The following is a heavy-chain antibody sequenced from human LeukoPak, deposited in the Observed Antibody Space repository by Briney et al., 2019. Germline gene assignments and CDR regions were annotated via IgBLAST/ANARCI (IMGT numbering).Heavy chain of an antibody. Sequence: ASVKVSCKASGGTFSSCAISWVRQAPGQGLEWMGGIIPILGTANYAQKFQGRVTITADESTSTAYMELSSLRSEDTAVYYCARGYCGSGSYPYYYYYGMDVWGKGTTVTVSS. V-gene: IGHV1-69*13. J-gene: IGHJ6*04. CDR2: IIPILGTA. CDR1: GGTFSSCA. CDR3: ARGYCGSGSYPYYYYYGMDV. D-gene: IGHD3-10*01.